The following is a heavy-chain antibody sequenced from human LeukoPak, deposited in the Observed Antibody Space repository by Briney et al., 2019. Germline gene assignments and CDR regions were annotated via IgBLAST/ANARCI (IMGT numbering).Heavy chain of an antibody. CDR1: GGSISSSSYY. Sequence: SETLSLTCTVSGGSISSSSYYWGWIRQPPGKGLEWIGSIYYSGSTYYNPSLKSRVTISVDTSKNQFSLKLSSVTAADTAVYYCARPGGSSSNPFDPWGQGTLVTVSS. CDR2: IYYSGST. CDR3: ARPGGSSSNPFDP. D-gene: IGHD6-13*01. V-gene: IGHV4-39*01. J-gene: IGHJ5*02.